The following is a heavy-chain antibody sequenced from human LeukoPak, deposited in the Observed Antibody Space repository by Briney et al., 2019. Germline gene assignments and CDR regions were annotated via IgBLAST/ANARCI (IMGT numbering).Heavy chain of an antibody. CDR3: ASGSSSWRIDY. D-gene: IGHD6-13*01. J-gene: IGHJ4*02. Sequence: APVKVSCKASGYTFTGYYMHWVRQAPGQGLEWMGWIIPNSGGTSYAQKFQGRVTMTRDTSISTTYMDLSRLRSDDTAVYYCASGSSSWRIDYWGQGTLVTVSS. CDR2: IIPNSGGT. V-gene: IGHV1-2*02. CDR1: GYTFTGYY.